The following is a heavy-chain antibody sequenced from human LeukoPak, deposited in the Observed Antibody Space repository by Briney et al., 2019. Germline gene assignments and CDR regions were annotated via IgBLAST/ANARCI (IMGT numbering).Heavy chain of an antibody. V-gene: IGHV1-2*02. J-gene: IGHJ6*03. D-gene: IGHD3-10*01. CDR2: INPNSGGT. CDR1: GYTFTIYY. Sequence: PSVNVSCTSSGYTFTIYYMQWVRQAPGQGMEWVGWINPNSGGTNYSQKFQGRVTITRDTSISTAYMELSRLRSDDTAVYYCARGQVTMVRGVSGDYYYYYMDVWGKGTTVTVSS. CDR3: ARGQVTMVRGVSGDYYYYYMDV.